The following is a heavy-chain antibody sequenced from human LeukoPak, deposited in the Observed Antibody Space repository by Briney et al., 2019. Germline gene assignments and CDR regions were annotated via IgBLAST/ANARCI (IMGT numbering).Heavy chain of an antibody. D-gene: IGHD3-10*01. CDR2: FDPEDGET. Sequence: ASVKVSCKVSGYTLTELSMHWVRQAPGKGLEWMGGFDPEDGETIYAQKFQGRVTITADESTSTAYMELSSLRSEDTAVYYCASTQFGFKYYYYMDVWGKGTTVTISS. CDR3: ASTQFGFKYYYYMDV. J-gene: IGHJ6*03. CDR1: GYTLTELS. V-gene: IGHV1-24*01.